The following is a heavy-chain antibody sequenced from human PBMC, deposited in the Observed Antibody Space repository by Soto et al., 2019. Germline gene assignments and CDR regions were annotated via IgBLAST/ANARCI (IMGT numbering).Heavy chain of an antibody. CDR2: MNPNSGNT. J-gene: IGHJ6*03. D-gene: IGHD3-9*01. Sequence: ASVKVSCKASGYTFTSYDINWVRQATGQGLEWMGWMNPNSGNTGYAQKFQGRVTMTRNTSISTAYMELSSLRSEDPAVYYCARTYYDILTGYPPTHNYYYYYMDVWGKGTTVTVSS. CDR1: GYTFTSYD. V-gene: IGHV1-8*01. CDR3: ARTYYDILTGYPPTHNYYYYYMDV.